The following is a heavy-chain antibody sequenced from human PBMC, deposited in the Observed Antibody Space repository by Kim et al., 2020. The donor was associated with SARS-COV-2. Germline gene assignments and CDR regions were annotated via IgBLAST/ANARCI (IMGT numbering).Heavy chain of an antibody. CDR1: GYTLTELS. J-gene: IGHJ4*02. CDR2: FDPEDGET. CDR3: ATAYALTVEPPAY. V-gene: IGHV1-24*01. D-gene: IGHD6-19*01. Sequence: ASVKISCNVSGYTLTELSRHWVRQAPGKGREWTGGFDPEDGETIYAQKFQGRVTMTEDTSTDTAYMELSSLRSEDTAVYYCATAYALTVEPPAYWGQGTLGTVSS.